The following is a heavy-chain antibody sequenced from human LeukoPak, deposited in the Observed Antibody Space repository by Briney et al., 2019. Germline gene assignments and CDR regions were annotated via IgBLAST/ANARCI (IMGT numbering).Heavy chain of an antibody. CDR1: GFTFSSYW. J-gene: IGHJ6*02. V-gene: IGHV3-7*03. CDR3: AGGGGLDV. Sequence: QAGGSLRLSCAASGFTFSSYWMNWARQAPRKGLEWVASINHNGNVNYYVDSVKGRFTISRDNAKNSLYLQMSNLRAEDTAVYFCAGGGGLDVWGQGATVTVSS. D-gene: IGHD3-16*01. CDR2: INHNGNVN.